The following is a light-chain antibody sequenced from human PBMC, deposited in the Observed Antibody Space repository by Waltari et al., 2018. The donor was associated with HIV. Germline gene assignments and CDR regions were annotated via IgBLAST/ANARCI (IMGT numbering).Light chain of an antibody. CDR1: QCIRSY. J-gene: IGKJ5*01. CDR2: AAS. V-gene: IGKV1-39*01. Sequence: DIQMTQPPFSMSASAGDRVTITCRASQCIRSYLNWYRQKPGKAPKLLIYAASSLQSGVPSRFSGSGSGTDFTLTINSLQPEDFATYYCQQSDSTPITFGQGTRLEIK. CDR3: QQSDSTPIT.